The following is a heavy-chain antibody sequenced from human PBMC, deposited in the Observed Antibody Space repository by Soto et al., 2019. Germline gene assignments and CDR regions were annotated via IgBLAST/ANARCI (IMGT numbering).Heavy chain of an antibody. CDR1: GGSISSYY. D-gene: IGHD3-10*01. CDR3: ARTYYYGSGSLYYFDY. V-gene: IGHV4-59*01. Sequence: PSETLSLTCTVSGGSISSYYWSWIRQPPGKGLEWIGYIYYSGSTNYNPSLKSRVTISVDTSKNQFSLKLGSVTAADTAVYYCARTYYYGSGSLYYFDYWGQGTLVTSPQ. CDR2: IYYSGST. J-gene: IGHJ4*02.